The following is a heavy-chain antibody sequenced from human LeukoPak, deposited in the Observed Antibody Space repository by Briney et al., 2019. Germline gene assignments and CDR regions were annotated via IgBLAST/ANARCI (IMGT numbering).Heavy chain of an antibody. CDR2: IYTSGST. Sequence: PSETLSLTCSVSGGSISSYYWSWIRQTAGKGLERIGRIYTSGSTNYNPSLKSRVTMSVDTSKNQFSLKLSSVTAADTAVYYCARASGTTFYGMDVWGQGTTVTVSS. CDR3: ARASGTTFYGMDV. CDR1: GGSISSYY. V-gene: IGHV4-4*07. D-gene: IGHD1-7*01. J-gene: IGHJ6*02.